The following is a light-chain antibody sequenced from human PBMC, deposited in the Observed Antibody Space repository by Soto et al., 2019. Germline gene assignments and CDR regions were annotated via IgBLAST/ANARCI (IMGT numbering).Light chain of an antibody. Sequence: EIVLTQSPGTLSLSPGERATLSCMASQSVISSYLAWYQQKPGQAPRLLIYGASRRATGIPDRFSGSGSGTDFTLTISRLEPEGFAVYYCQQYGRSALTFGGGTKVEIK. V-gene: IGKV3-20*01. CDR1: QSVISSY. CDR2: GAS. J-gene: IGKJ4*01. CDR3: QQYGRSALT.